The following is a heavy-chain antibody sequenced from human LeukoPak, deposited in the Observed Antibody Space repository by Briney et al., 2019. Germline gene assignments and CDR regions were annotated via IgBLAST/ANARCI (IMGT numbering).Heavy chain of an antibody. CDR2: IYYSGST. CDR3: ARDRRMYSSGWYVWFDP. D-gene: IGHD6-19*01. V-gene: IGHV4-59*01. Sequence: SETLSLTCTVSGGSISSYYWSWLRQPPGKGLEWIGYIYYSGSTNYNPSPKSRVTISVDTSKNQFSLKLSSVTAADTAVYYCARDRRMYSSGWYVWFDPWGQRTLVTVSS. J-gene: IGHJ5*02. CDR1: GGSISSYY.